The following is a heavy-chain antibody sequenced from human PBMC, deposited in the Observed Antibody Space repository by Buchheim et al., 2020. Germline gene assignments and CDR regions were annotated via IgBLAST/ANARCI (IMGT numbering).Heavy chain of an antibody. CDR1: GGSISSGSYY. J-gene: IGHJ6*02. D-gene: IGHD5-24*01. V-gene: IGHV4-61*02. Sequence: QVQLQESGPGLVKPSQTLSLTCTVSGGSISSGSYYWSWIRQPAGKGLEWIGRIYTSGSTNYNPSLKSRVTISVDTSKNQFSLKLSSVTAADTAVYYCARLGSGRDGYNWFHYYYGMDVWGQGTT. CDR2: IYTSGST. CDR3: ARLGSGRDGYNWFHYYYGMDV.